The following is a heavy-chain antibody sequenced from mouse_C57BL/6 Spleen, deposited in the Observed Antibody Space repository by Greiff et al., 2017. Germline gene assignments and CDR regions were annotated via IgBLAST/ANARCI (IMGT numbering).Heavy chain of an antibody. CDR1: GYAFSSYW. CDR2: IYPGDGDT. V-gene: IGHV1-80*01. Sequence: VQLQQSGAELVKPGASVTISCKASGYAFSSYWMNWVKQRPGKGLEWIGQIYPGDGDTNYNGKFKGKATLTADKSSSTAYMQLSSLTSEDSAVYFWARGLLDNVPVAYWGQGTLVTVSA. D-gene: IGHD2-10*02. J-gene: IGHJ3*01. CDR3: ARGLLDNVPVAY.